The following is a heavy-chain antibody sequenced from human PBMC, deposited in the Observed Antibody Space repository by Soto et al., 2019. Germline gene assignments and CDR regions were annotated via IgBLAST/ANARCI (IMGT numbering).Heavy chain of an antibody. J-gene: IGHJ4*02. CDR3: TTFYDAYGDYVSDY. CDR1: GFTFSNAW. CDR2: IKSKTDGGTT. Sequence: PGGSLRLSCAASGFTFSNAWMSWVRQAPGKGLEWVGRIKSKTDGGTTDYAAPVKGRFTISRDDSKNTLYLQMNSLKTEDTAVYYCTTFYDAYGDYVSDYWGQGTLVTVSS. V-gene: IGHV3-15*01. D-gene: IGHD4-17*01.